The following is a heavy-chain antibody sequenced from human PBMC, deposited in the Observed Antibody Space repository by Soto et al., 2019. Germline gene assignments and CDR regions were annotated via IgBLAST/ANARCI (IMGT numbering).Heavy chain of an antibody. CDR3: APDWNFDY. Sequence: LRLSCAAPRFIFISYGMHWVRQAPGKGLEWLAVTSYDGNNKYYGDSVKGRFTISRDESKNTLYLQMSSLITDDTAVYYCAPDWNFDYWGQGTLVTVSS. J-gene: IGHJ4*02. D-gene: IGHD2-21*01. CDR2: TSYDGNNK. V-gene: IGHV3-30*03. CDR1: RFIFISYG.